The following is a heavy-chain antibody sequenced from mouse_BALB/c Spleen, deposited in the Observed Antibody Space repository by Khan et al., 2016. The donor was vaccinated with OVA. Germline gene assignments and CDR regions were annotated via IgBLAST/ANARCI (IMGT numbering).Heavy chain of an antibody. Sequence: QVQLKQSGAELAKPGASVKMSCKASGYTFTTYWMHWVKQRPGQGLEWIGYINPTSGYTDYNEKFKDRATLSADKSSSTAYMHLSSLTSEDSAVYYCTGDRINYWGQGTTLTVSS. V-gene: IGHV1-7*01. CDR3: TGDRINY. CDR2: INPTSGYT. CDR1: GYTFTTYW. J-gene: IGHJ2*01.